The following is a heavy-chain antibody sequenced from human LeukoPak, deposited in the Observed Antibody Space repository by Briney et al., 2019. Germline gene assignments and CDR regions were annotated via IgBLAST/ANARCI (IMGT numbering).Heavy chain of an antibody. CDR3: ARGRIDYDSSGYYDY. D-gene: IGHD3-22*01. J-gene: IGHJ4*02. V-gene: IGHV4-59*01. Sequence: PSGTLSLTCTVSGGSISSYYWSWIRQPPGKGLEWIGYIYYSGSTNYNPSLKSRVTISVDTSKNQFSLKLSSVTAADTAVYYCARGRIDYDSSGYYDYWGQGTLVTVSS. CDR1: GGSISSYY. CDR2: IYYSGST.